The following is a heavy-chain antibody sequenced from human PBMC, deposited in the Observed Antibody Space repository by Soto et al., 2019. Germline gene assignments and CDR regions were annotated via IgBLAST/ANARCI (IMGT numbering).Heavy chain of an antibody. CDR1: GGSLSNSCYY. V-gene: IGHV4-39*01. Sequence: SETLSLTCTVSGGSLSNSCYYWAWIRQPPGKGLEWIGSIYYSGSTYYNPSLKSRVTISVDTSKNQFSLKLSSVTAADTAVYYCARRALRGGCWIPTMKNLFDLCGQGTPVTVSS. CDR3: ARRALRGGCWIPTMKNLFDL. D-gene: IGHD2-8*02. CDR2: IYYSGST. J-gene: IGHJ5*01.